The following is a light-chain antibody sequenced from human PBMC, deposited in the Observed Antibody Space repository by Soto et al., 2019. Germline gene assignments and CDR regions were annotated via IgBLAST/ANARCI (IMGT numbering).Light chain of an antibody. CDR2: GVT. V-gene: IGLV2-14*01. J-gene: IGLJ2*01. CDR3: SSYTSSSTLSVV. Sequence: QSALTQPACVSGSPGQSSTISCTGTSSDVGGYNYVSWYQQHPGKAPKLMIYGVTNRPSGVSNRFSGSKSGNTASLTISGLQAEDEADYYCSSYTSSSTLSVVFGGGTKLTVL. CDR1: SSDVGGYNY.